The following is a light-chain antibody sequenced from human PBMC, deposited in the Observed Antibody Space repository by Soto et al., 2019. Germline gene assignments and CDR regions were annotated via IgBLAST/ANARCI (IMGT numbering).Light chain of an antibody. Sequence: EIVLTQSPGTLSLSPGERATLSCRASQSGPSSQLGWYQQRLGRPPRLLIYAASRRATGVPDRFSGSGSETDFTLTINRLELEDSAVYYCRQYGSKPPFTFGQGTKLEI. CDR2: AAS. CDR3: RQYGSKPPFT. CDR1: QSGPSSQ. J-gene: IGKJ2*01. V-gene: IGKV3-20*01.